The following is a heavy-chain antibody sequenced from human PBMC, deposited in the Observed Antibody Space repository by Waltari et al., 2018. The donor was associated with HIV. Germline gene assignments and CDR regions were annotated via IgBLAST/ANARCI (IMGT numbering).Heavy chain of an antibody. CDR3: ARVPDRSGYQRYAMDV. D-gene: IGHD3-22*01. V-gene: IGHV1-69*01. J-gene: IGHJ6*02. CDR1: GGTVSSHA. Sequence: QVQLVQSGAEVKKPGSSVKVSCKASGGTVSSHAISWVQQAPGQGLKWMGAIIPLFGEANYAQKFQGRLTITADESTSTAYMELSSLRSEDTAVYYCARVPDRSGYQRYAMDVWGQGTTVTVS. CDR2: IIPLFGEA.